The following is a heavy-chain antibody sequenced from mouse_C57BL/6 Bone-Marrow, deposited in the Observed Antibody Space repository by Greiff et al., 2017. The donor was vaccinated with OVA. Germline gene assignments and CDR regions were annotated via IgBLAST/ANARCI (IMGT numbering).Heavy chain of an antibody. CDR2: IRSKSNNYAT. CDR1: GFSFNTYA. D-gene: IGHD2-4*01. J-gene: IGHJ4*01. CDR3: VRRGYDYLYYAMDY. V-gene: IGHV10-1*01. Sequence: EVKVVESGGGLEQPKGSLKLSCAASGFSFNTYAMNWVRQAPGKGLEWVARIRSKSNNYATYYADSVKDRFTISRDDSESMLYLQMNNLKTEDTAMYYCVRRGYDYLYYAMDYWGQGTSVTVSS.